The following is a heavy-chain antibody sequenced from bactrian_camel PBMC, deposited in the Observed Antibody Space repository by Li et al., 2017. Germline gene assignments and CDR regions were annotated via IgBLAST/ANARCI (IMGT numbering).Heavy chain of an antibody. V-gene: IGHV3S63*01. CDR3: AARRYVAGY. CDR1: GFNFEDSD. CDR2: TIGKDGTT. J-gene: IGHJ6*01. Sequence: HVQLVESGGGSVQAGGSLRLSCTASGFNFEDSDIGWYRHVPGDECVMVSTIGKDGTTYYWRSVKGRFTISRDNAKNTVYLQMDRLKPEDTAMYYCAARRYVAGYCGQGTQVTVS. D-gene: IGHD1*01.